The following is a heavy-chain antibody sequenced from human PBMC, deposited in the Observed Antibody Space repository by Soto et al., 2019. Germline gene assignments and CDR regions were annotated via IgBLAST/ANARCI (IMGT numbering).Heavy chain of an antibody. Sequence: GGSLRLSCAASGFTFDDYAMHWVRQVPGKGLEWDSGINWNSGSIGYADSVKGRFAISRDNAKNSLHLQMNSLRAEDTAFYYCVKDESINWYSGHFRHWGQGTLVTVSS. CDR1: GFTFDDYA. CDR3: VKDESINWYSGHFRH. J-gene: IGHJ1*01. V-gene: IGHV3-9*01. CDR2: INWNSGSI. D-gene: IGHD6-13*01.